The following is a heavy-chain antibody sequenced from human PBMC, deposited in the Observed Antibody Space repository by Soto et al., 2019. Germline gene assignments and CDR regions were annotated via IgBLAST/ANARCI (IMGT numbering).Heavy chain of an antibody. V-gene: IGHV4-39*01. CDR2: IYYSGST. Sequence: PSETLSLTCTVSGGSISSSNYYWAWIRQPPEKELEWIGNIYYSGSTSYSPSLRGRVTMSIDTSKNQFSLKLTSASAADTAVYYCARRPIMITLGGAIDHHFEFWGQGSLVTVSS. J-gene: IGHJ4*02. D-gene: IGHD3-16*01. CDR3: ARRPIMITLGGAIDHHFEF. CDR1: GGSISSSNYY.